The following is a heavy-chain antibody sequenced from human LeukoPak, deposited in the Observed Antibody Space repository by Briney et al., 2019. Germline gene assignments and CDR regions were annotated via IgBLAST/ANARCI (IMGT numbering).Heavy chain of an antibody. D-gene: IGHD3-16*02. CDR2: IIYSGST. J-gene: IGHJ4*02. Sequence: SETLSLTCAGYGGSFSGYYWSWIRQPPGKGLEWIGEIIYSGSTNYNPSLMSRLSISVDTTKNQVPLQLSYVTAADRAGHYCPRGFRLYSWGQGTLVTVSS. CDR3: PRGFRLYS. CDR1: GGSFSGYY. V-gene: IGHV4-34*01.